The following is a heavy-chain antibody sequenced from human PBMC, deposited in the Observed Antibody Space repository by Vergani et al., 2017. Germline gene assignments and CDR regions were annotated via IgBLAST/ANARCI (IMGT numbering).Heavy chain of an antibody. Sequence: QVQLVESGGGVVQPGRSLRLSCAASGFTFSSYGMHWVRQAPGKGLEWVAVIWYDGSNKYYADSVKGRFTISRDNSKHTLYLQMNSLRAEDTAVYYCARDIRGYDSSGYYFSNYWGQGTLVTVSS. J-gene: IGHJ4*02. CDR1: GFTFSSYG. CDR2: IWYDGSNK. CDR3: ARDIRGYDSSGYYFSNY. V-gene: IGHV3-33*01. D-gene: IGHD3-22*01.